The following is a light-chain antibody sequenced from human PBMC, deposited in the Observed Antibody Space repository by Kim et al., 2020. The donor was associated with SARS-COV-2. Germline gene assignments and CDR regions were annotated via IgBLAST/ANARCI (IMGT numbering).Light chain of an antibody. J-gene: IGLJ2*01. Sequence: QSALTQPASVSGSPGQSITISCTGTSSDVGRYNYVSWYQQHPGKAPKVMIYDVNNRPSGVSDRFSGSKSGNTASLTISRLQAEDEADYYCSSYASSTTLVFGGGTQLTVL. CDR1: SSDVGRYNY. CDR3: SSYASSTTLV. CDR2: DVN. V-gene: IGLV2-14*03.